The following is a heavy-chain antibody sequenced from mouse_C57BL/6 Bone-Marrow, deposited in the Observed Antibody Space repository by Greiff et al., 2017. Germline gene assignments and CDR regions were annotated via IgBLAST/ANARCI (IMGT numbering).Heavy chain of an antibody. V-gene: IGHV5-9-1*02. J-gene: IGHJ2*01. CDR2: ISSGGDYI. D-gene: IGHD2-4*01. CDR1: GFTFSSYA. Sequence: DVHLVESGEGLVKPGGSLKLSCAASGFTFSSYAMSWVRQTPETRLEWVAYISSGGDYIYYADTVKGRFTISRDNARNTLYLQMSSLKSEDTAMYYCTRGVTMITSYYFDYWGQGTTLTVSS. CDR3: TRGVTMITSYYFDY.